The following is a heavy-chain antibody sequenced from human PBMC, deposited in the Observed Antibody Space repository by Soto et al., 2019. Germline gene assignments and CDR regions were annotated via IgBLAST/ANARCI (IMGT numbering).Heavy chain of an antibody. Sequence: QVQLQESGPGLVKPSETLSLTCTVSGGSISSYYWSWIRQPPGKGLEWIGYIYYSGRTNYNPSLRSRVPISVDTSKNQFSLKLSSVTAADTAVYYCARGQGQRGPDYWGQGTLVTVSS. J-gene: IGHJ4*02. CDR2: IYYSGRT. CDR3: ARGQGQRGPDY. CDR1: GGSISSYY. V-gene: IGHV4-59*01.